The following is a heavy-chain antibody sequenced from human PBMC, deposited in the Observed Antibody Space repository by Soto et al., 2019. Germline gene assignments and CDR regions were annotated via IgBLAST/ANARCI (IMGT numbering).Heavy chain of an antibody. V-gene: IGHV2-5*02. Sequence: QITLKESGPTLVKPTQTLTLTCTFSGFSLTTTGVGVGWIRQPPGKALEWLAIIYWDDDKRYSPSLKSRLTITKDPSKNQVVLTMTNMDPVDTATYFGAHRAVLCSGGTCYSHPFDFWGQGTLVTVSS. J-gene: IGHJ4*02. D-gene: IGHD2-15*01. CDR2: IYWDDDK. CDR1: GFSLTTTGVG. CDR3: AHRAVLCSGGTCYSHPFDF.